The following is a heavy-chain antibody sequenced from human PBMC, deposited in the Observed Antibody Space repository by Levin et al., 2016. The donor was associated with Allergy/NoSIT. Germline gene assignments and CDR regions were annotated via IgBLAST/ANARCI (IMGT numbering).Heavy chain of an antibody. CDR3: ARTYGSGNFYDIPYDY. J-gene: IGHJ4*02. V-gene: IGHV7-4-1*02. Sequence: ASVKVSCKASGYSFTTYGIHWLRQAPGQGFEWMGWINTNTGNPTYAKDFRGRFVFSLDTSVRTANLHISDLKPDDTAVYYCARTYGSGNFYDIPYDYWGQGTLVTVSS. D-gene: IGHD3-10*01. CDR2: INTNTGNP. CDR1: GYSFTTYG.